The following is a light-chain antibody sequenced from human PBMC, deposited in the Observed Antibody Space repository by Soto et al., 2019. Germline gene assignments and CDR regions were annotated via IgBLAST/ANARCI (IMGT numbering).Light chain of an antibody. J-gene: IGKJ2*01. CDR3: QQYGSSPYP. CDR1: QTVTSNY. Sequence: ILLTQSPGTLSLSPGERATLSCGASQTVTSNYLAWYQQKPGQAPRLLIYGASSRATGIPDRFSGSGSGTDFTLTISRLEPEDFAVYYCQQYGSSPYPFGQGTKVDIK. CDR2: GAS. V-gene: IGKV3-20*01.